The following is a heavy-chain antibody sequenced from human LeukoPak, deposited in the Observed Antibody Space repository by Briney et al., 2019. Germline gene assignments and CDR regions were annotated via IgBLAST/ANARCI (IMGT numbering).Heavy chain of an antibody. D-gene: IGHD6-13*01. Sequence: SSETLSLTCTVSGASVSSTSYYWSWIRQPPGKGLEWVGFLSYNMHSDYNPSLKSRVTISVDTSKNQFSLRLSSVTAADTAIYYCARVAASGTGPDYWGQGTLASVSS. CDR2: LSYNMHS. CDR3: ARVAASGTGPDY. CDR1: GASVSSTSYY. V-gene: IGHV4-61*01. J-gene: IGHJ4*02.